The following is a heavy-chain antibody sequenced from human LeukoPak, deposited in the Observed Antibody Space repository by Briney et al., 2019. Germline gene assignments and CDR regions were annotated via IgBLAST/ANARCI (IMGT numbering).Heavy chain of an antibody. CDR1: GFTFSSYA. D-gene: IGHD2-2*01. Sequence: PGGSLRLSCAASGFTFSSYAMSWVRQPPGKGLEWVSTISGSGGRSYYADSVKGRFIISRDNPKNTLYLQLNSLRGDDTAVYYCANRFCTSSGCGVAYWGQGTLVTVSS. V-gene: IGHV3-23*01. J-gene: IGHJ4*02. CDR2: ISGSGGRS. CDR3: ANRFCTSSGCGVAY.